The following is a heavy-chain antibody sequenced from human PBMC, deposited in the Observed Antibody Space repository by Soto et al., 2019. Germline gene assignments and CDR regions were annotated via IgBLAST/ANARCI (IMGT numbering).Heavy chain of an antibody. J-gene: IGHJ4*02. D-gene: IGHD6-6*01. CDR1: GYIFTNFY. CDR2: IKPNGGST. CDR3: TRGLASGDY. Sequence: QVQLVQPGAEVKKPGASVKFSCKASGYIFTNFYIHLVRQAPGQGLEWIGIIKPNGGSTNYAQNFQGRVTMTSDTSTSTVYMDLSSLRSEDAAVYYCTRGLASGDYWGQGTLITVSS. V-gene: IGHV1-46*03.